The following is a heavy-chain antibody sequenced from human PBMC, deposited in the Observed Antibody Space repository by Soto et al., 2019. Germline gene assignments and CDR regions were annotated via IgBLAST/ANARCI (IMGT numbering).Heavy chain of an antibody. CDR2: VYYRGRS. V-gene: IGHV4-39*01. Sequence: SETLSLTCTVSGGSVTNSGYYWGWIRQSPGKGLEWIGSVYYRGRSYSKSSVKSRVTISVDTSKNRFSLSLNSVTASDTAVYFCVSQRTTVPTQAYFDYWGPGALVTVSS. CDR1: GGSVTNSGYY. CDR3: VSQRTTVPTQAYFDY. J-gene: IGHJ4*02. D-gene: IGHD4-17*01.